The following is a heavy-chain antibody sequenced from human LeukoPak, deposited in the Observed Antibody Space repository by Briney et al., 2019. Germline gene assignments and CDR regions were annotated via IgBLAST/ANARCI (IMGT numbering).Heavy chain of an antibody. CDR2: IYTSEST. D-gene: IGHD1-7*01. V-gene: IGHV4-61*02. J-gene: IGHJ4*02. CDR1: GGSISSGGYY. CDR3: ARDSILTGTTSLTY. Sequence: PSETLSLTCTVSGGSISSGGYYWSWIRQPAGKGLEWIGRIYTSESTNYNPPLKSRVTMSVDTSKNQCSLKLSSVTAADTAVYYCARDSILTGTTSLTYWGQGTLVTVSS.